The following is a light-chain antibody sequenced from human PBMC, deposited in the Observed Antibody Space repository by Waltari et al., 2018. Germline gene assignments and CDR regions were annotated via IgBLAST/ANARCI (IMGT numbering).Light chain of an antibody. V-gene: IGKV4-1*01. Sequence: DIVMTQSPDSLAVSLGERATINCKSSQSVLYSSNNKNYLAWYQLKPGQPPNLLMYWASSRVSGVPDQFSASGSGTDFTRTISSLQAEDVAVYYCQQYYSTPYTFGQWTKLEIK. CDR3: QQYYSTPYT. J-gene: IGKJ2*01. CDR1: QSVLYSSNNKNY. CDR2: WAS.